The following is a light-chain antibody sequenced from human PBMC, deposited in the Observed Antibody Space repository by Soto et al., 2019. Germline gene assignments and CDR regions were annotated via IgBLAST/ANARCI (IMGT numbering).Light chain of an antibody. V-gene: IGLV2-8*01. Sequence: QSALTQPPSASGSPGQSVTISCTGTSTDVGGYNYVSWYQQYPGKAPKLMIYEVSKRPSGVPDRFSGSKSGNTASLTVSGLQAEDEADYYCSSYTTLITVVFGGGTKLTVL. CDR3: SSYTTLITVV. CDR2: EVS. J-gene: IGLJ2*01. CDR1: STDVGGYNY.